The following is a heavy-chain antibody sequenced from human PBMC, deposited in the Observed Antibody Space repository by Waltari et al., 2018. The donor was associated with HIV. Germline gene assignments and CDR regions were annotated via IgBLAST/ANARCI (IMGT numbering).Heavy chain of an antibody. D-gene: IGHD3-10*01. CDR1: GGSFSGYY. CDR3: ARTGIEDYYYYGMDV. Sequence: QVQLQQWGAGLLKPSETLSLTGAVYGGSFSGYYWSWSRQTPEKGLEWIAEINHSGSTNYNPSLKSRVTISIDTSKKQFSLKLSSVTAADTAVYYCARTGIEDYYYYGMDVWGQGTTVSVSS. V-gene: IGHV4-34*01. CDR2: INHSGST. J-gene: IGHJ6*02.